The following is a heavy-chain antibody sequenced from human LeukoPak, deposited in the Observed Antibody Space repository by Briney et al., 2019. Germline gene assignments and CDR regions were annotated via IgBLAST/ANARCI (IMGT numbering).Heavy chain of an antibody. D-gene: IGHD2-21*02. V-gene: IGHV4-4*07. J-gene: IGHJ3*02. CDR1: GDSISEYY. CDR2: IYTNGIT. Sequence: SETLSLTCTVSGDSISEYYWSWIRQPAGKGLELIGRIYTNGITNYNPSLKSRVTTSVDTSKDQLSLRLSSVTAADTAVYYCARGVMTAIFAFDIWGQGTMVTVSS. CDR3: ARGVMTAIFAFDI.